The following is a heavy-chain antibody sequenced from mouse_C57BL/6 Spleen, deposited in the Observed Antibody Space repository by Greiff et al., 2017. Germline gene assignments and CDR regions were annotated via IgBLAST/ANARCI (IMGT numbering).Heavy chain of an antibody. CDR1: GYTFTDYE. V-gene: IGHV1-15*01. Sequence: VQVVESGAELVRPGASVTLSCKASGYTFTDYEMHWVKQTPVHGLEWIGAIDPETGGTAYNQKFKGKAILTADKSSSTAYRELRSLTSEDSAVYYCTRDGYQFAYWGQGTLVTVSA. J-gene: IGHJ3*01. D-gene: IGHD2-3*01. CDR3: TRDGYQFAY. CDR2: IDPETGGT.